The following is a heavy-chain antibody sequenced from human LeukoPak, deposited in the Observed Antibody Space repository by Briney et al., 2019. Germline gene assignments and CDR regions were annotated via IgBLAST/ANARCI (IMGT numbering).Heavy chain of an antibody. Sequence: GASVKVSCKASGYTFTSYDVNWVRQATGQGLEWMGWMNPNSGNTGYAQKFQGRVTMTRNTSISTAYMELSSLRSEDTAVYYCARGRAWRRAVKRGWFDPWGQGTLVTVSS. CDR1: GYTFTSYD. CDR3: ARGRAWRRAVKRGWFDP. V-gene: IGHV1-8*01. CDR2: MNPNSGNT. J-gene: IGHJ5*02. D-gene: IGHD4-17*01.